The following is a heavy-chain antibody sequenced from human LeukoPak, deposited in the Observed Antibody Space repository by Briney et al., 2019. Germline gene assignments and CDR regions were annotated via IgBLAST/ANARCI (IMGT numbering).Heavy chain of an antibody. CDR3: TIPPGPGNSYSDY. J-gene: IGHJ4*02. V-gene: IGHV3-72*01. CDR2: TRNKAKSFTT. D-gene: IGHD4-23*01. Sequence: PGGSLRLSCAASGFIFSDYYMDWVRQAPGKGLEWVGRTRNKAKSFTTDYSASVKGRFSISRDDSKSSLYLQMNSLKTEDTAVYYCTIPPGPGNSYSDYWGQGTLVTVSS. CDR1: GFIFSDYY.